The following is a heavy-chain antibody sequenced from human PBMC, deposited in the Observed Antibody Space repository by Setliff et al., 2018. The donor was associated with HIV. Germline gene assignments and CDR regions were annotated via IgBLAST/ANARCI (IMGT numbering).Heavy chain of an antibody. J-gene: IGHJ2*01. Sequence: SETLSLTCTVSGGSISSDTFYWSWIRQPAGKGLEWIGHVYARGNTNYNPSLKSRVTISLDKSKNQFSLKLTSVTAADTAIYFCARSCQSGRSDWYFDLWGRGTLVTVSS. V-gene: IGHV4-61*09. D-gene: IGHD2-15*01. CDR2: VYARGNT. CDR3: ARSCQSGRSDWYFDL. CDR1: GGSISSDTFY.